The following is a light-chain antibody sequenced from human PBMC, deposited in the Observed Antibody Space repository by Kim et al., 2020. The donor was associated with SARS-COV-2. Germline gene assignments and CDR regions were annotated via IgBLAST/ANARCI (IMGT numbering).Light chain of an antibody. V-gene: IGLV1-40*01. CDR2: RNN. J-gene: IGLJ3*02. CDR3: QSYDTSLSGWV. Sequence: TVTISCTGRGSNIGSGYDVHWYQQLPGTAPKLLIYRNNNRPSGVPDRFSGSKSATSASLAITGLQAEDEADYYCQSYDTSLSGWVFGGGTQLTVL. CDR1: GSNIGSGYD.